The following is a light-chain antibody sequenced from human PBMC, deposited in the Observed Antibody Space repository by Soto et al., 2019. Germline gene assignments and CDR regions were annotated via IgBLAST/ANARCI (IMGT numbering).Light chain of an antibody. CDR2: DAS. J-gene: IGKJ5*01. Sequence: DIQMTQSPSSLSASIGERVTITCRASQGISRWLAWYQQKPGKAPKFLIYDASSLESGVPSRFSGSGSGTEFTLTISSLQADDFATYFCQQYNSYPVTFGQGTRLEI. CDR1: QGISRW. V-gene: IGKV1-5*01. CDR3: QQYNSYPVT.